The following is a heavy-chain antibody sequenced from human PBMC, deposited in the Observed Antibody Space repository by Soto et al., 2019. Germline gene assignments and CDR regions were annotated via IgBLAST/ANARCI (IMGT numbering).Heavy chain of an antibody. J-gene: IGHJ6*02. CDR1: GYTFTSYG. Sequence: GASVKVSCKASGYTFTSYGISWVRQAPGQGLEWMGWISAYNGNTNYAQKLQGRVTMTTDTSTSTAYMELRSPRSDDTAVYYCARDPYSSSWYDTYGMDVWGQGTTVTVSS. D-gene: IGHD6-13*01. CDR3: ARDPYSSSWYDTYGMDV. CDR2: ISAYNGNT. V-gene: IGHV1-18*01.